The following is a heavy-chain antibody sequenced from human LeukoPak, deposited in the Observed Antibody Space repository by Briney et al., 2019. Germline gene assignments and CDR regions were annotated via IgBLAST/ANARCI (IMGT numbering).Heavy chain of an antibody. V-gene: IGHV3-9*01. CDR3: AKSGRLWFGELLYDAFDI. J-gene: IGHJ3*02. CDR2: ISWNSGSI. D-gene: IGHD3-10*01. Sequence: GGSLRLSCAASGFTFDDYAMHWVRQAPGKGLEWVSGISWNSGSIGYADSVKGRFTISRDNAKNSLYLQMNSLRAEDTALYYCAKSGRLWFGELLYDAFDIWGQGTMVTVSS. CDR1: GFTFDDYA.